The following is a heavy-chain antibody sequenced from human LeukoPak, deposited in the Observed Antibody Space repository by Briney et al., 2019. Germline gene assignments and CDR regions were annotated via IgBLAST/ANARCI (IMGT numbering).Heavy chain of an antibody. J-gene: IGHJ6*02. D-gene: IGHD6-19*01. CDR2: IYYRGST. Sequence: SETLSLTCTISGGSLSDYYWSWIRQPPGEGLEWSGYIYYRGSTNYNPSLTSRVTISVDTSKNQFSLKLSSVTAADTAVYYCARVGGWGDYHYYGMGVWGQGTTVTVSS. V-gene: IGHV4-59*01. CDR1: GGSLSDYY. CDR3: ARVGGWGDYHYYGMGV.